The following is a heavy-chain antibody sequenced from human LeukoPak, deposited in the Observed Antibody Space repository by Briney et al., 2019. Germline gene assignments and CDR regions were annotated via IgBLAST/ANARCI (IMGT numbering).Heavy chain of an antibody. J-gene: IGHJ4*02. CDR2: MRHSGST. V-gene: IGHV4-31*03. Sequence: SETLSLTCTVSADSISRGGHYWSWIRQHPGKGLESIGFMRHSGSTSHNPSLKGRVAISVDAPKNQFSLRLSSVTAADTAVYYCARGGNRFGGFYFDYWGQGSLVTVSS. D-gene: IGHD3-10*01. CDR1: ADSISRGGHY. CDR3: ARGGNRFGGFYFDY.